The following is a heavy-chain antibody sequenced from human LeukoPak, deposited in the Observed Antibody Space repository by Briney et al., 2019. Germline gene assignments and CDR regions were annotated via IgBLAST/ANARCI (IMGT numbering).Heavy chain of an antibody. CDR1: GYTLTELS. Sequence: ASVKVSCKVSGYTLTELSMHWVRQAPGKGLEWMGGFDPEDGETIYAQKFQGRVTMTEDTSTDTAYMELSSLRSEDTAVYYCARFTGITIFGVAPFDYWGQGTLVTVSS. CDR2: FDPEDGET. J-gene: IGHJ4*02. D-gene: IGHD3-3*01. CDR3: ARFTGITIFGVAPFDY. V-gene: IGHV1-24*01.